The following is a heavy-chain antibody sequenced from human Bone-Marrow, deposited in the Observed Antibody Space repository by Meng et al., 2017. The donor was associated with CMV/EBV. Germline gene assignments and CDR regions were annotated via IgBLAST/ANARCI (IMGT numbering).Heavy chain of an antibody. Sequence: SVKVSCKASGYTFTSYDINWVRQATGQGLEWMGGIIPIFGTANYAQKFQGRVTITTDESTSTAYMELRSLRSDDTAVYYCARVRYSSSWYPFDYWGQGTLVTVSS. CDR2: IIPIFGTA. CDR1: GYTFTSYD. V-gene: IGHV1-69*05. D-gene: IGHD6-13*01. J-gene: IGHJ4*02. CDR3: ARVRYSSSWYPFDY.